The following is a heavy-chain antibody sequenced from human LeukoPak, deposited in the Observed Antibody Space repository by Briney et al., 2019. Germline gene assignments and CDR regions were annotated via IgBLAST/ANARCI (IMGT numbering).Heavy chain of an antibody. J-gene: IGHJ6*04. CDR2: IREDGTEK. CDR3: AELGITMIGGV. D-gene: IGHD3-10*02. Sequence: GGTLRLSCAASGFTFSSYGMTWVRQAPGKGLEWVANIREDGTEKNYVDSVKGRFTISRDNAKNSLYLQMNSLRAEDTAVYYCAELGITMIGGVWGKGTTVTISS. V-gene: IGHV3-7*01. CDR1: GFTFSSYG.